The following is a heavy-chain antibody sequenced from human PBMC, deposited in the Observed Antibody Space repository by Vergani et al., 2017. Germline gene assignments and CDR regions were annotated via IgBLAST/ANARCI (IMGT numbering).Heavy chain of an antibody. V-gene: IGHV3-30*02. J-gene: IGHJ4*02. CDR3: AKDRPDASRWGGGSYQGGFDY. Sequence: QVQLVESGGGVVQPGGSLRLSCAASGFTFSSYGMHWVRQAPGKGLEWVAFIRYAGSNKYYADSVKGRFTISRENSKNKMYLQMNSLRDEDTAVYYCAKDRPDASRWGGGSYQGGFDYWGQGTLVTVSS. CDR2: IRYAGSNK. D-gene: IGHD1-26*01. CDR1: GFTFSSYG.